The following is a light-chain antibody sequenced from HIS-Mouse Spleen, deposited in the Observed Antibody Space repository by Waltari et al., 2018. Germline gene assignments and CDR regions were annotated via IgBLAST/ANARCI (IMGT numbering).Light chain of an antibody. Sequence: QSALTQPASVSRSPGQPITLSCTGHCSDDVSYNLVSWYQQHPGKAPKLMIYEGSKRPSGVSNRFSGSRSGNTASLTISGLQAEDEADYYCCSDAGSSTWVFGGGTKLTVL. CDR2: EGS. J-gene: IGLJ3*02. V-gene: IGLV2-23*01. CDR3: CSDAGSSTWV. CDR1: CSDDVSYNL.